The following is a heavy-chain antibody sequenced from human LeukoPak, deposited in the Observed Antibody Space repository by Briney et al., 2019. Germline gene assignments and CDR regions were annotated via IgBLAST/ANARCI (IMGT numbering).Heavy chain of an antibody. Sequence: VASVKVSCKASGGTFSSYAISWVRQAPGQGLEWMGGIIPIFGTANYARKFQGRVTITTDESTSTAYMELSSPRSEDTAVYYCARAPTTVTATYDDYWGQGTLVTVSS. D-gene: IGHD4-11*01. CDR2: IIPIFGTA. CDR1: GGTFSSYA. V-gene: IGHV1-69*05. J-gene: IGHJ4*02. CDR3: ARAPTTVTATYDDY.